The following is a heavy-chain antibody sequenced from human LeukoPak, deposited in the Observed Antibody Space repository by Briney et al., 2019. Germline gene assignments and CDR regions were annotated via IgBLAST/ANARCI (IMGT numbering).Heavy chain of an antibody. D-gene: IGHD6-13*01. Sequence: SETLSLTCTVSGGSISSYHWSWIRQPPGKGLEWIGHIYYIGSTNYNPSLKSRVTISVDTSKNQFSLRLSSVTAADTAVYYCARVTGYVMEDYFDYWGQGTLVTVSS. J-gene: IGHJ4*02. CDR2: IYYIGST. CDR1: GGSISSYH. CDR3: ARVTGYVMEDYFDY. V-gene: IGHV4-59*01.